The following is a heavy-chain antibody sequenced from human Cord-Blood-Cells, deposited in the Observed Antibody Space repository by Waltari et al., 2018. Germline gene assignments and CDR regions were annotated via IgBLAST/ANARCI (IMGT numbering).Heavy chain of an antibody. CDR2: IYSGGST. V-gene: IGHV3-66*01. D-gene: IGHD1-26*01. CDR1: GFTVSRNY. Sequence: EVQLVESGGGLVQPGGSLRLSCAASGFTVSRNYMTWVRQAPGKGLEWVSVIYSGGSTYYADSVKGRFTISRDNSKNTLYLQMNSLRAEDTAVYYCARVGYSGSYYNWFDPWGQGTLVTVSS. J-gene: IGHJ5*02. CDR3: ARVGYSGSYYNWFDP.